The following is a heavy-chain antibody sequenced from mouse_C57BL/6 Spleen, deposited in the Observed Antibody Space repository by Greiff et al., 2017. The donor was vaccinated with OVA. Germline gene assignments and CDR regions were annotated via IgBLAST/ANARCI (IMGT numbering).Heavy chain of an antibody. V-gene: IGHV1-52*01. CDR3: ARSGYWDSAMDY. D-gene: IGHD4-1*01. CDR2: IDPSDSET. J-gene: IGHJ4*01. Sequence: QVHVKQPGAELVRPGSSVKLSCKASGYTFTSYWMHWVKQRPIQGLEWIGNIDPSDSETHYNQKFKDKATLTVDKSSSTAYMQLSSLTSEDSAVYYCARSGYWDSAMDYWGQGTSVTVSS. CDR1: GYTFTSYW.